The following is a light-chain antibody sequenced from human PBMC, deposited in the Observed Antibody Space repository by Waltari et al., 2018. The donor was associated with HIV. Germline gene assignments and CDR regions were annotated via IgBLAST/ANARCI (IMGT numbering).Light chain of an antibody. CDR2: DAS. CDR1: QTISSNF. V-gene: IGKV3D-20*01. CDR3: QQYSSSPLT. Sequence: VLTQSPVSLCLSPGERATLSCGASQTISSNFLAWYQQRLGLPPSLLIYDASKRASGVPDRFSGAGSGTDFTLTINRLDPEDSAVYFCQQYSSSPLTFGQGTKV. J-gene: IGKJ1*01.